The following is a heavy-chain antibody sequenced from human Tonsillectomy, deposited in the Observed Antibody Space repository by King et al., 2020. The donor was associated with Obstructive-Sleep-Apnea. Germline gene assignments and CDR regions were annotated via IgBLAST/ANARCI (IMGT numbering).Heavy chain of an antibody. V-gene: IGHV3-33*01. CDR1: GFPFSAYG. Sequence: VQLVESGGGVVQPGRSLRLPCAASGFPFSAYGMHWVRQAPGKGLEWVAVIWYDGSNKYYADSVKGRFTVSRDNSNNTLYLQMNSLRAEDTAVYYCASTVDYGDYVFDYWGQGTLVTVSS. CDR2: IWYDGSNK. CDR3: ASTVDYGDYVFDY. J-gene: IGHJ4*02. D-gene: IGHD4-17*01.